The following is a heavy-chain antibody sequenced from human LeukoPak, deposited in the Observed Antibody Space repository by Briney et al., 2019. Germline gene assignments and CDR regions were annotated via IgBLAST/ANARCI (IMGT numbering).Heavy chain of an antibody. Sequence: GGSLRLSCAASGFTFSSYAVGWVRQAPGKGLEWVSAISGGGDSTYYADSVKGRFTISRDNSKNTLYLQMNSLRAEDTAVYYCAKDWWGQPYRAPDYWGQGTLVTVSS. J-gene: IGHJ4*02. D-gene: IGHD2-15*01. V-gene: IGHV3-23*01. CDR1: GFTFSSYA. CDR2: ISGGGDST. CDR3: AKDWWGQPYRAPDY.